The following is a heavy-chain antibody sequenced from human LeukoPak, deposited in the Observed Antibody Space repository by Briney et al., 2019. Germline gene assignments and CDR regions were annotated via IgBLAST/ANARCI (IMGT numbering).Heavy chain of an antibody. CDR3: TKEKQRNFDY. CDR1: GFTFYNYA. CDR2: ISGSGDST. J-gene: IGHJ4*02. Sequence: GGSLRLSCAASGFTFYNYAMSWVRQAPEKGLEWVSGISGSGDSTYYGDSVKGRSTISRDNSKNTLYLQMSGLRAEDTALYYCTKEKQRNFDYWGQGTLVTVSS. V-gene: IGHV3-23*01.